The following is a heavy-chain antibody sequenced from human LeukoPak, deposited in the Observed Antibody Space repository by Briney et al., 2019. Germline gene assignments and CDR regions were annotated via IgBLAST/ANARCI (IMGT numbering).Heavy chain of an antibody. CDR2: ISYDGSYK. Sequence: GGSLRLSCAASGFTFSRFAVHWVRQAPGKGLEGVAVISYDGSYKYYADSVQGRFTISRDNSKNTLYLQMNSLSTEDTAVYYCARVSGAEAATGGYFDRWGQGTLVTVSS. CDR1: GFTFSRFA. J-gene: IGHJ4*02. D-gene: IGHD6-13*01. V-gene: IGHV3-30*04. CDR3: ARVSGAEAATGGYFDR.